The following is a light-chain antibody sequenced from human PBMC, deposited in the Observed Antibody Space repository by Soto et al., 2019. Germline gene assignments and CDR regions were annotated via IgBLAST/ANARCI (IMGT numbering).Light chain of an antibody. J-gene: IGLJ3*02. CDR2: GVT. V-gene: IGLV2-8*01. Sequence: QSVLAQPPSASGSPGQSVTISCTGSGSDIGAYNFVSWYQQHPGKAPKLMIFGVTEQPSGVPDRFSGSKSGNTASLTVSGLQADDEAVYYCYSYAGRNIWVFGGGTQLTVL. CDR3: YSYAGRNIWV. CDR1: GSDIGAYNF.